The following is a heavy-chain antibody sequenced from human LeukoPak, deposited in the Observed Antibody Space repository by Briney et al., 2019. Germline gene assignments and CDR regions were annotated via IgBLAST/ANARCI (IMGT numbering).Heavy chain of an antibody. CDR3: ARVLDTAMGGLDY. D-gene: IGHD5-18*01. J-gene: IGHJ4*02. CDR2: INHSGST. Sequence: GSLRLSCVASGFTFSDHSMMWVRQAPGKGLEWIGEINHSGSTNYNPSLKSRVTISVDTSKNQFSLKLSSVTAADTAVYYCARVLDTAMGGLDYWGQGTLVTVSS. CDR1: GFTFSDHS. V-gene: IGHV4-34*01.